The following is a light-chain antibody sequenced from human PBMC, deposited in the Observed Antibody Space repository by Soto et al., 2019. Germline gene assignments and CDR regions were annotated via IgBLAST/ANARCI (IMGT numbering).Light chain of an antibody. CDR3: QQYDTFPRT. CDR1: QSLSRNY. Sequence: EIVLTQSPGTLSLSPGDRATLSCRASQSLSRNYLAWYQQKPGQAPRLLIYGASRRATDIPDRFSGSGSGTDFALTITRLEPADFAVYFCQQYDTFPRTFGQGTKVEIQ. J-gene: IGKJ1*01. CDR2: GAS. V-gene: IGKV3-20*01.